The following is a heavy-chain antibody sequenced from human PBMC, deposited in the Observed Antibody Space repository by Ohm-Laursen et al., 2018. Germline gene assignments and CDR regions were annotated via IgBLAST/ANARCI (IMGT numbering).Heavy chain of an antibody. D-gene: IGHD3-16*02. V-gene: IGHV3-23*01. CDR2: VGADGVTT. CDR1: GFTFSSYS. CDR3: AKDMGSPMITFGGVIVYDY. J-gene: IGHJ4*02. Sequence: SLRLSCAASGFTFSSYSMSWVRQAPGKGLEWVSVVGADGVTTFYADSVTGRFTVSRDNAKNSLYLQMNSLRAEDTALYYCAKDMGSPMITFGGVIVYDYWGQGTLVTVSS.